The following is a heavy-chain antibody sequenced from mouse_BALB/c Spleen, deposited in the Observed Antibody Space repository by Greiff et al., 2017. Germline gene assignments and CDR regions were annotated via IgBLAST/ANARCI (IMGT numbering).Heavy chain of an antibody. V-gene: IGHV1-9*01. Sequence: QVHVKQSGAELVKPGASVKLSCKATGYTFSSYWIEWVKQRPGHGLEWIGEILPGSGSTNYNEKFKGKATFTADTSSNTAYMQLSSLTSEDSAVYYCARWRWFAYWGQGTLVTVSA. J-gene: IGHJ3*01. CDR3: ARWRWFAY. CDR2: ILPGSGST. CDR1: GYTFSSYW.